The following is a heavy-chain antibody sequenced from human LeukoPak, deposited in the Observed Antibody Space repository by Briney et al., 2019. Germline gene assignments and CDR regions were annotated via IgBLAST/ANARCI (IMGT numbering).Heavy chain of an antibody. CDR2: IKIKGDGETT. CDR3: TTDLGLTMIRGVIVN. D-gene: IGHD3-10*01. CDR1: GFTFTNAW. J-gene: IGHJ4*02. Sequence: PGGSLRLSCAASGFTFTNAWMSWVRQAPGKGLEWVGRIKIKGDGETTDTAAPVKGRFTMSRDDSKATLYLQMNSLKAEDTAVYYCTTDLGLTMIRGVIVNWGQGALVTVSS. V-gene: IGHV3-15*01.